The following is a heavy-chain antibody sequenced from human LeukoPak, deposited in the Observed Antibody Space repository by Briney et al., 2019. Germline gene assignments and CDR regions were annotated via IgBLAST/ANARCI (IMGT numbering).Heavy chain of an antibody. CDR2: IYTSGST. Sequence: PSETLSLTCTVSGGSISSGSYYWSWIRQPAGKGLEWIGRIYTSGSTNYNPSLKSRVTISVDTSKNQFSLKLSSVTAADTAVYYCARARPVVTLGGGALDIWGQGTMVTVSS. CDR3: ARARPVVTLGGGALDI. V-gene: IGHV4-61*02. J-gene: IGHJ3*02. CDR1: GGSISSGSYY. D-gene: IGHD4-23*01.